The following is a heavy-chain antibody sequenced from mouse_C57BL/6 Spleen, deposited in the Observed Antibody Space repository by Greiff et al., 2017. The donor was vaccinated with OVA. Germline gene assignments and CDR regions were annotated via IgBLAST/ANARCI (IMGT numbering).Heavy chain of an antibody. CDR2: IDPENGDT. CDR3: LYGNYDY. J-gene: IGHJ2*01. Sequence: EVQLQQSGAELVRPGASVKLSCTASGFNIKDDYMHWVKQRPEQGLEWIGWIDPENGDTEYASKFQGKATITADTSSNTAYLQLSSLTSEDTAVYYFLYGNYDYWGQGTTLTVSS. D-gene: IGHD2-1*01. CDR1: GFNIKDDY. V-gene: IGHV14-4*01.